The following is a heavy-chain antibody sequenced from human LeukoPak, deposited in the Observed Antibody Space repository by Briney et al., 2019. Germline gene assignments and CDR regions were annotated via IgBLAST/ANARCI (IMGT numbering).Heavy chain of an antibody. V-gene: IGHV4-38-2*02. D-gene: IGHD7-27*01. CDR1: GYSIRSGYH. J-gene: IGHJ4*02. CDR2: VYRSGTT. CDR3: ARENWVFDC. Sequence: SETLSLTCVVSGYSIRSGYHWGWIRQPPGKGLEWIGSVYRSGTTYYDPSLKSRVTISVDTSNNEISLKVRSVTAADTAMHYCARENWVFDCWGQGILVTVSS.